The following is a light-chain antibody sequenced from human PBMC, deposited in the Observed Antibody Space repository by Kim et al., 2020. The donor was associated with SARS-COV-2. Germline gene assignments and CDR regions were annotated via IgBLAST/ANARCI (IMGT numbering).Light chain of an antibody. Sequence: SYELTQPPSVSVSPGQTASITCSGDKLGDKYACWYQQKPGQSPVLVIYQDNIRPSGIPERFSGSNSGNTATLTISGTQAMDEADYYCQAWDSSTYVFGTG. CDR3: QAWDSSTYV. CDR2: QDN. J-gene: IGLJ1*01. V-gene: IGLV3-1*01. CDR1: KLGDKY.